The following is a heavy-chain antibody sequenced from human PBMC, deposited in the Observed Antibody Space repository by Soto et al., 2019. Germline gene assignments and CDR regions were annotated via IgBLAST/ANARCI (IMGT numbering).Heavy chain of an antibody. CDR2: INHSGST. CDR1: GGSFSGYY. CDR3: ARRIHGTSTTQRVRYNWFDP. D-gene: IGHD2-2*01. J-gene: IGHJ5*02. Sequence: QVQLQQWGAGLLKPSETLSLTCAVYGGSFSGYYWSWIRQPPGKGLECIGEINHSGSTNYNPSLKSRVTISVDTSKNQFSLKLSSVTAADTAVYYCARRIHGTSTTQRVRYNWFDPWGQGTLVTVSS. V-gene: IGHV4-34*01.